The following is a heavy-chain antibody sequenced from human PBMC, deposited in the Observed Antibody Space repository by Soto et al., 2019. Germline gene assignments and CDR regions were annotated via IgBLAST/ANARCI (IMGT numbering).Heavy chain of an antibody. CDR1: GFTFSTYG. J-gene: IGHJ4*02. CDR2: IWYDGSHK. CDR3: ARAVGPFDY. D-gene: IGHD1-26*01. Sequence: QVQLVESGGGVVQPGRSLRLSCAASGFTFSTYGMHWVRQAPGTGLEWVAVIWYDGSHKDYADSVKGRFTISRDNSKNTLYLQMNSLRVEDTGVYYCARAVGPFDYGGKGTLVAASS. V-gene: IGHV3-33*01.